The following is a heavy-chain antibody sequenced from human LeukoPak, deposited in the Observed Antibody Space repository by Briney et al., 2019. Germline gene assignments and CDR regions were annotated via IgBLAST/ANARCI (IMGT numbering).Heavy chain of an antibody. J-gene: IGHJ6*02. CDR3: ARMPNVLLWFGELTPYSYYYYGMDV. V-gene: IGHV3-33*01. CDR1: GFTFSSYG. Sequence: PGGSLRLSCAASGFTFSSYGMHWVRQAPGKGLEWVAVIWYDGSNKYYADSVKGRFTISRDNSKNTLYLQMNSLRAEDTAVYYCARMPNVLLWFGELTPYSYYYYGMDVWGQGTMVTVSS. D-gene: IGHD3-10*01. CDR2: IWYDGSNK.